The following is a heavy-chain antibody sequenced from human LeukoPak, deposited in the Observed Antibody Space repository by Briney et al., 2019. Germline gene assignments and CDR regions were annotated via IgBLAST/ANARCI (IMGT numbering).Heavy chain of an antibody. Sequence: ASVRVSCKASGYTFTTYDINWVRQATGQGLEWMGWMNPNSGNTGYAQKFQGRVTMTRDTSISTAYMELSGLRSEDTAVYYCTRAVAVIIDYWGQGTLVTVSS. CDR3: TRAVAVIIDY. V-gene: IGHV1-8*01. CDR1: GYTFTTYD. D-gene: IGHD6-19*01. CDR2: MNPNSGNT. J-gene: IGHJ4*02.